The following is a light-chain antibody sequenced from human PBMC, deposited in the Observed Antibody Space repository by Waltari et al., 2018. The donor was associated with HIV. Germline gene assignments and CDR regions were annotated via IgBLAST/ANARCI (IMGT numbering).Light chain of an antibody. CDR1: SSNIGSNI. CDR2: SHN. CDR3: STWDDSLSVCV. V-gene: IGLV1-44*01. J-gene: IGLJ3*02. Sequence: QSLLTQPPSASGTPGTRVTISCSGSSSNIGSNILNWYQQFPGTAPKFLISSHNQRPSGVPDRFSVSKSGTSASLAISGLQSEDEADYYCSTWDDSLSVCVFGGGTKLTVL.